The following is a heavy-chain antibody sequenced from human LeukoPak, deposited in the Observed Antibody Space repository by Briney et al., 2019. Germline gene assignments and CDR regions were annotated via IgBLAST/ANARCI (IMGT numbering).Heavy chain of an antibody. D-gene: IGHD1-7*01. Sequence: SVKVSCKASGGTFSSYAISWVRQAPGQGLEWMGRIIPIFGTANYAQKFQGRVTITTDESTSTAYMELSSMRSEDTAVYYCARDTGGEYGTSGYYYYYYMDVWGKGTTVTVSS. CDR3: ARDTGGEYGTSGYYYYYYMDV. CDR1: GGTFSSYA. V-gene: IGHV1-69*05. J-gene: IGHJ6*03. CDR2: IIPIFGTA.